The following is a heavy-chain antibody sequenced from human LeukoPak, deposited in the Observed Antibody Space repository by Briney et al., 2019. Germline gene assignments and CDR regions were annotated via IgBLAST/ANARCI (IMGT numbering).Heavy chain of an antibody. CDR1: GGTFSSYA. V-gene: IGHV1-69*06. D-gene: IGHD4-17*01. CDR3: ARVTTVTTYYMDV. CDR2: IIPIFGTA. Sequence: SVKVSCKASGGTFSSYAISWVRQAPGQGLEWMGGIIPIFGTANYAQKFQGRVTITADKSTSTAYMGLSSLRSEDTAVYYCARVTTVTTYYMDVWGKGTTVTVSS. J-gene: IGHJ6*03.